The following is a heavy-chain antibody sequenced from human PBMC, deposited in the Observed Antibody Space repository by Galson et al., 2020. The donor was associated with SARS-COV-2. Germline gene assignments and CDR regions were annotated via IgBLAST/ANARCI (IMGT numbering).Heavy chain of an antibody. CDR1: VFSLSTSGVG. CDR3: GRLTDYYDSSGYFGGYYFDS. J-gene: IGHJ4*02. Sequence: ESGPTLVKPTQTLTLTCTFSVFSLSTSGVGVGWIRQPPGKALEWLTLIYWNDNKRYSPSLKSRLTITKDTSKNQVVLTMTNVDPVDTATYYWGRLTDYYDSSGYFGGYYFDSWGQGTLVTVSS. V-gene: IGHV2-5*01. D-gene: IGHD3-22*01. CDR2: IYWNDNK.